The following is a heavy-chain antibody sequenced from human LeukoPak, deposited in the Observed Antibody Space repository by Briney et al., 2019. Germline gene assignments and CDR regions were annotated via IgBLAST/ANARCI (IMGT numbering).Heavy chain of an antibody. CDR3: ARVTGYVIEDYFDY. D-gene: IGHD3-22*01. J-gene: IGHJ4*02. Sequence: SETLSLTCTVSGGSISSYYWGWIRQPPGKGLEWIGSIYHSGSTYYNPSLKSRVTISVDTSKNQFSLKLRSVTAADTAVYYCARVTGYVIEDYFDYWGQGTLVTVSS. CDR2: IYHSGST. CDR1: GGSISSYY. V-gene: IGHV4-39*07.